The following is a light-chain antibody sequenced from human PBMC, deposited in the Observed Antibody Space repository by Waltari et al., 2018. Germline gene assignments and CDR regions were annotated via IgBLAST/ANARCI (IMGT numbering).Light chain of an antibody. Sequence: SSSNIGAGYDVHWYQQLPGTAPKLLIYDDINRPSGVPDRFSGSKSGTSASLAITGPQAEDEADYYCQSYDSSLSGPWVFGGGTKLTVL. V-gene: IGLV1-40*01. CDR2: DDI. CDR1: SSNIGAGYD. J-gene: IGLJ3*02. CDR3: QSYDSSLSGPWV.